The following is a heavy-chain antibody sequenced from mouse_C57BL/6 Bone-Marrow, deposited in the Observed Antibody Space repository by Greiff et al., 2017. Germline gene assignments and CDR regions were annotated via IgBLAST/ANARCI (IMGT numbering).Heavy chain of an antibody. CDR1: GYTFTSYW. CDR2: IDPNSGGT. CDR3: ARWTAQGTEHYAMDY. Sequence: QVQLQQPGAELVKPGASVKLSCKASGYTFTSYWMHWVKQRPGRGLEWIGRIDPNSGGTKYNEKFKSKATLTVDKPSSTAYMQISSLRSEDSAVYYCARWTAQGTEHYAMDYWGQGTSVTVSS. V-gene: IGHV1-72*01. D-gene: IGHD3-2*02. J-gene: IGHJ4*01.